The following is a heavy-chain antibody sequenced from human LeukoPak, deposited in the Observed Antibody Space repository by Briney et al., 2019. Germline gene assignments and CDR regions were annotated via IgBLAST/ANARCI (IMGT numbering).Heavy chain of an antibody. Sequence: SETLSLTCTVSGGSISCYYWSWLRQPPGKGLEWMGYIYYSGSTNYNPSLKRRVTISVDMSKKQFSQKQSSVPAADRAVYYCARHTVFLDAFDIWGQGTMVTVSS. CDR1: GGSISCYY. V-gene: IGHV4-59*08. CDR3: ARHTVFLDAFDI. D-gene: IGHD2-21*01. J-gene: IGHJ3*02. CDR2: IYYSGST.